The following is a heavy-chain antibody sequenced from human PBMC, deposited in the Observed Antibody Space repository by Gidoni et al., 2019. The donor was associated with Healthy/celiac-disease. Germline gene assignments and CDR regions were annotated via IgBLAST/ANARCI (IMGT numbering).Heavy chain of an antibody. V-gene: IGHV3-7*03. D-gene: IGHD3-22*01. CDR2: RKQDGREK. CDR1: GSSSRGYW. CDR3: AREGYYYDSSGYYYYSRDAFDI. Sequence: EVQLVESGGGVVQPGGSLRLPGAASGSSSRGYWMSWVRQAPAKGLEWVANRKQDGREKYYVDSVKDRFTISRDNAKNSLYLQMNSLRAEDTAVYYCAREGYYYDSSGYYYYSRDAFDIWGQGTMVTVSS. J-gene: IGHJ3*02.